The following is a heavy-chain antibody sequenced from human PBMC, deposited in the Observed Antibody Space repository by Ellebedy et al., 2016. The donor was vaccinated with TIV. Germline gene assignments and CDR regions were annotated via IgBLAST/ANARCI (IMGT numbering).Heavy chain of an antibody. CDR3: ARDARFAKGDAFDI. Sequence: GESLKISXAAPGFTVSSNYMSWVRQAPGKGLEWVSVIYSGGSTYYADSVKGRFTISRDNSKNTLYLRMNSLRAEDTAVYYCARDARFAKGDAFDIWGQGTMVTVSS. CDR1: GFTVSSNY. J-gene: IGHJ3*02. D-gene: IGHD3-16*01. CDR2: IYSGGST. V-gene: IGHV3-66*01.